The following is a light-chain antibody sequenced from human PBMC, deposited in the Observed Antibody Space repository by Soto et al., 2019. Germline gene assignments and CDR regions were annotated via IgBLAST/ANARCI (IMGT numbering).Light chain of an antibody. Sequence: QLVLTQPASVSGSPGQSITISCTGASGDIGYNYVSWYQHHPGKAPKLMIYDVTNRPSGVSSRFSGSKSGNTASLTISGLQAEDEADYYCSSYASSSTWVFGGGTQLTVL. J-gene: IGLJ3*02. V-gene: IGLV2-14*03. CDR1: SGDIGYNY. CDR3: SSYASSSTWV. CDR2: DVT.